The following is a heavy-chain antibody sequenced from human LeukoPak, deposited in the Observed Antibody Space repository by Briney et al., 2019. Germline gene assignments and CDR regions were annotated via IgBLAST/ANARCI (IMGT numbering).Heavy chain of an antibody. D-gene: IGHD5-18*01. J-gene: IGHJ4*02. Sequence: GESLKISCKASGYSFTSYWIGWVRQMPGKGLEWMGIIYPGDSDTRYSPSFQGQVTISADKSISTAYLQWSSLKASDTAMYYCARRGGPGFSTAMVFYYWGQGTLVTVSS. CDR2: IYPGDSDT. CDR1: GYSFTSYW. CDR3: ARRGGPGFSTAMVFYY. V-gene: IGHV5-51*01.